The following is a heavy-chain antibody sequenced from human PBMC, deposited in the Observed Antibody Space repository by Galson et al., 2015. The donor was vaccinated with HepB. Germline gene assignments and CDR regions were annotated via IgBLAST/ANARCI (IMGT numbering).Heavy chain of an antibody. CDR3: ARDMVAYYYDSSGYYSTRWFDP. V-gene: IGHV3-74*01. J-gene: IGHJ5*02. CDR1: GFTFSSYW. D-gene: IGHD3-22*01. Sequence: SLRLSCAAPGFTFSSYWMHWVRQAPGKGLVWVSRINSDGSSTSYADSVKGRFTISRDNAKNTLYLQMNSLRAEDTAVYYCARDMVAYYYDSSGYYSTRWFDPWGQGTLVTVSS. CDR2: INSDGSST.